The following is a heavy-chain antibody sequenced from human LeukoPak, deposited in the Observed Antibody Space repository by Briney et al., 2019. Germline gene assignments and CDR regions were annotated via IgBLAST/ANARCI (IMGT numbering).Heavy chain of an antibody. CDR2: IYPGDSDT. V-gene: IGHV5-51*01. D-gene: IGHD2-15*01. CDR3: ATPGRYCSGGSCPPGV. Sequence: GASLQISCKGSGYSFTSYWIGWVRQMPGKGLEWMGIIYPGDSDTRYSPSFQGQVTISADKSISTAYLQWSSLKASDTAMYYCATPGRYCSGGSCPPGVWGQGTTVTVSS. CDR1: GYSFTSYW. J-gene: IGHJ6*02.